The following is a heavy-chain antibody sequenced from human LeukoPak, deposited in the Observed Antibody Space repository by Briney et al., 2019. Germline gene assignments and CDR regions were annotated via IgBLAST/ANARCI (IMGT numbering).Heavy chain of an antibody. CDR2: IRTKRNDATA. J-gene: IGHJ4*02. Sequence: PGRSLRLSCTTSGFTFGDEPVNWVRQALGKGLEWVGLIRTKRNDATAEYAASVKGRFSISRDDSTRVAYLQMNSLKAEDTAVYYCTRGYYNSFWGQGTLVTVSS. D-gene: IGHD3-10*01. CDR3: TRGYYNSF. CDR1: GFTFGDEP. V-gene: IGHV3-49*04.